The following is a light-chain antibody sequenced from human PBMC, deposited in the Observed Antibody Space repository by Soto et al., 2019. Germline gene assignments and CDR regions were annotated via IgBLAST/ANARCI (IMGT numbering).Light chain of an antibody. CDR2: WAS. J-gene: IGKJ4*01. V-gene: IGKV4-1*01. CDR1: QSVLYSSNKKNY. CDR3: QQYYSTPLT. Sequence: DIVVTQSPASLAVSLGERATINCKSSQSVLYSSNKKNYLAWYQHKPGQPPKLLIYWASSRESGVPDRFSGSGSRTDFTLTISSLQAEDVAVYYCQQYYSTPLTFGGGTKVEIK.